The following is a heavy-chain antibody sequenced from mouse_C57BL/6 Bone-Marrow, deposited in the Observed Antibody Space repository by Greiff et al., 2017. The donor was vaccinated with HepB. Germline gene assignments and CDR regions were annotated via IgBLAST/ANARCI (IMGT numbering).Heavy chain of an antibody. CDR1: GFTFSDYY. J-gene: IGHJ3*01. V-gene: IGHV5-12*01. Sequence: EVQLVESGGGLVQPGGSLKLSCAASGFTFSDYYMYWVRQTPEKRLEWVAYISNGGGSTYYPDTVKGRFTISRDNAKNTLYLQMSRLKSEDTAMYYCARRAAQATEFAYWGQGTLVTVSA. D-gene: IGHD3-2*02. CDR2: ISNGGGST. CDR3: ARRAAQATEFAY.